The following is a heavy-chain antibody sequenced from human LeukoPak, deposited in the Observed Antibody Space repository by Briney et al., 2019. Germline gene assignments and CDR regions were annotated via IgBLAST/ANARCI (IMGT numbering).Heavy chain of an antibody. V-gene: IGHV5-51*01. CDR2: IYPADSDT. D-gene: IGHD4/OR15-4a*01. CDR1: GYSFTSYW. Sequence: GESLKISCKGSGYSFTSYWIGWVRQMPGKGLEYMGIIYPADSDTKYSPSFQGQVTISADKSISTAYLQWSSLKASDTAMYYCARQGAANSVLYWGRGTLVTVSS. CDR3: ARQGAANSVLY. J-gene: IGHJ4*02.